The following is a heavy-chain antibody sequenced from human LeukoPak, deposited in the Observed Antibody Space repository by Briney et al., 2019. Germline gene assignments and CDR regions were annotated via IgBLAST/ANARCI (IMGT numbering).Heavy chain of an antibody. CDR3: ARRIVSVPAIQEGNWLDP. CDR1: GFTFSNYW. Sequence: QPGGSLRLSCAASGFTFSNYWMSWVRQAPGKGLEWVANIKQDGSEKYYVDSVEGRFTISRDNAKSSLYLQMNSLRAEDTAVYYCARRIVSVPAIQEGNWLDPWGQGTLVTVSS. D-gene: IGHD2-21*02. CDR2: IKQDGSEK. J-gene: IGHJ5*02. V-gene: IGHV3-7*05.